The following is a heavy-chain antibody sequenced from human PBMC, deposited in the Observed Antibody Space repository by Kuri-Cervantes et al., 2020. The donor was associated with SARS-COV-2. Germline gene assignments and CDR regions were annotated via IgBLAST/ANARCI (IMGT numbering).Heavy chain of an antibody. CDR3: ARWIAAALDY. CDR2: INHSGST. CDR1: GGSFSGYY. J-gene: IGHJ4*01. D-gene: IGHD6-13*01. Sequence: SETLSLTCAVYGGSFSGYYWSWIRQPPGKGLEWIGEINHSGSTNYNPSLKSRVTISVDTSKNQFSLKLSSVTAADTAVYYCARWIAAALDYWGHGTLVTVSS. V-gene: IGHV4-34*01.